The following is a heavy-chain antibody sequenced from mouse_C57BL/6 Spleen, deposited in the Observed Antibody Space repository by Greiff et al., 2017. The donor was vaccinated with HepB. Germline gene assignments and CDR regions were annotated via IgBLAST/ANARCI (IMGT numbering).Heavy chain of an antibody. V-gene: IGHV1-81*01. CDR2: IYPRSGNT. Sequence: LVESGAELARPGASVKLSCKASGYTFTSYGISWVKQRTGQGLEWIGEIYPRSGNTYYNEKFKGKATLTADKSSSTAYMELRSLTSEDSAVYFCARITTVVGDYFDYWGQGTTLTVSS. J-gene: IGHJ2*01. D-gene: IGHD1-1*01. CDR1: GYTFTSYG. CDR3: ARITTVVGDYFDY.